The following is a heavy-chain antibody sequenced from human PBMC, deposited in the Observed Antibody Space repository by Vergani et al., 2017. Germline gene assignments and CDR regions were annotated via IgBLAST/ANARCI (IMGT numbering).Heavy chain of an antibody. CDR2: ISGSGGST. CDR1: GFTFSSYA. J-gene: IGHJ4*02. D-gene: IGHD3-16*01. CDR3: EKEGGEGGKERGDFDY. V-gene: IGHV3-23*01. Sequence: EVQLLESGGGLVQPGGSLRLSCAASGFTFSSYAMSWVRQAPGKGLEWVSAISGSGGSTYYADSVKGRFTISRDNSKNTLYLQMNSLRAEDTAVYYGEKEGGEGGKERGDFDYCGQGTLVTVSS.